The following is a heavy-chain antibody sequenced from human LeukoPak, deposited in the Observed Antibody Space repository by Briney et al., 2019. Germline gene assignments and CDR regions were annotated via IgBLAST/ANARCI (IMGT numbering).Heavy chain of an antibody. D-gene: IGHD3-16*01. Sequence: GGSLRLSCAASGFTFSSYGVHWVRQAPGKGLEWVAVIWYDGSNKYYADSVKGRFTISRDNSKNTLYLQMNSLRAEDTAVYYCLPGGGWTLDYWGQGTLVTVSS. CDR1: GFTFSSYG. V-gene: IGHV3-33*01. CDR2: IWYDGSNK. J-gene: IGHJ4*02. CDR3: LPGGGWTLDY.